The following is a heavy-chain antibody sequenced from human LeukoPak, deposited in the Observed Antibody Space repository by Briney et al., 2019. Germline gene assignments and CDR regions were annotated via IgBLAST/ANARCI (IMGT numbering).Heavy chain of an antibody. Sequence: GGSLRLSCAASGFTFSSSAMHWVRQAPGKGLEWVAVISYDGSNKYYADSVKGRFTISRDNSKNTLYLQMNSLRAEDTAVYYCARDYDYVWGSYRYCDYWGQGTLVTVSS. D-gene: IGHD3-16*02. CDR3: ARDYDYVWGSYRYCDY. V-gene: IGHV3-30-3*01. J-gene: IGHJ4*02. CDR2: ISYDGSNK. CDR1: GFTFSSSA.